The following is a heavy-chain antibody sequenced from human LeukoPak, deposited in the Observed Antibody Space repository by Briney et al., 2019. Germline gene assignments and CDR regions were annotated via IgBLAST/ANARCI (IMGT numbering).Heavy chain of an antibody. CDR1: GGSISSDGYY. V-gene: IGHV4-61*09. CDR2: ISASGST. D-gene: IGHD1-26*01. CDR3: AREKSGGKYIAY. J-gene: IGHJ4*02. Sequence: KASPTLSLTCSVSGGSISSDGYYWSWIRQPAGKGLEGIGHISASGSTNYNPSLRSRVTISIDTSQSQFSLKLSSVTAADTAVYYCAREKSGGKYIAYWGQGTLVTVST.